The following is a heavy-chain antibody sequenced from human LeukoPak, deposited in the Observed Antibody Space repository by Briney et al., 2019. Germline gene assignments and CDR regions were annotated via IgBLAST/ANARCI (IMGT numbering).Heavy chain of an antibody. Sequence: ASVKVSCKASGYTFTNYDINWVRQATGQGLEWMGWMNPNSGNTGYAQNFQGRVTVTRDTSISTAYMELSSLRSEDTAVYYCARVPIRITIFGVVTFVEFDYWGQGALVTVSS. D-gene: IGHD3-3*01. J-gene: IGHJ4*02. CDR2: MNPNSGNT. V-gene: IGHV1-8*01. CDR3: ARVPIRITIFGVVTFVEFDY. CDR1: GYTFTNYD.